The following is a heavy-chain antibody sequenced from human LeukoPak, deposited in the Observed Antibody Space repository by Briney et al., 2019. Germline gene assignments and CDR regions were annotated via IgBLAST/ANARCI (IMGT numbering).Heavy chain of an antibody. Sequence: PGGSLRLSCAVSGFTFSTYWMHWVRQAPGKGLVWVSRISSDGGTTTYADSVKGRFTIFRDNAKNTLFLQMNSLRAEDTAVYYCARSPNCGGDCSWGQGTLVTVSS. CDR2: ISSDGGTT. D-gene: IGHD2-21*02. V-gene: IGHV3-74*01. CDR3: ARSPNCGGDCS. CDR1: GFTFSTYW. J-gene: IGHJ5*02.